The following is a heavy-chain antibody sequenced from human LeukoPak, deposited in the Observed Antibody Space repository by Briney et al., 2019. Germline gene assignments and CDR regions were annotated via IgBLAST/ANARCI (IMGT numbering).Heavy chain of an antibody. Sequence: SETLSLTCVVSGTSISGSDWWSWIRQPPGKGLEWIGYIYYSGSTSYNPSLKSRVTISVDTSKNQFSLKLSSVTAADTAVYYCARDSDIWVVGGDYAVGYYYYMDVWGKGTTVTVSS. D-gene: IGHD4-17*01. CDR2: IYYSGST. CDR3: ARDSDIWVVGGDYAVGYYYYMDV. J-gene: IGHJ6*03. CDR1: GTSISGSDW. V-gene: IGHV4-61*01.